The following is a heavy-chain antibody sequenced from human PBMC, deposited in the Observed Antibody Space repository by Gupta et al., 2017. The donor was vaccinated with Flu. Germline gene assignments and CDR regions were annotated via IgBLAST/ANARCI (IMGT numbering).Heavy chain of an antibody. CDR1: GASITSINFY. V-gene: IGHV4-39*01. J-gene: IGHJ2*01. CDR3: ARSPVAIRRYWYFDL. D-gene: IGHD6-19*01. CDR2: ADYSGST. Sequence: QLQLQESDPGLVSPSVTLSLTCDVSGASITSINFYWGWIRQPPAKGLEWIGHADYSGSTYYNPSLKSRVAMSVDTSKNQFSLKLTSVTATDTAVYYCARSPVAIRRYWYFDLWDRGTLVTVSS.